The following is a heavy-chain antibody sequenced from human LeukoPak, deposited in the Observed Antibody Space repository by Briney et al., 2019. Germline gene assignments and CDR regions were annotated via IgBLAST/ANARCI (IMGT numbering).Heavy chain of an antibody. Sequence: ASVKVSCKASGYTFTSYDINWVRQATGQGLEGMGWMNPNSGNTGYAQKFQGRVTMTRNTSISPAYMELSSLRSEDTAAYYCARSPRVLLWFGELSPPSDYWGQGTLVTVSS. D-gene: IGHD3-10*01. CDR1: GYTFTSYD. CDR3: ARSPRVLLWFGELSPPSDY. CDR2: MNPNSGNT. J-gene: IGHJ4*02. V-gene: IGHV1-8*01.